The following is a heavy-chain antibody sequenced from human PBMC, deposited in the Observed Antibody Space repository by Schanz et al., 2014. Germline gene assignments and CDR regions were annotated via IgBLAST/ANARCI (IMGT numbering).Heavy chain of an antibody. CDR2: MYINSGST. CDR3: ARDKGGYYPFDY. Sequence: EVQLVESGGGLIQPGGSLRLSCAVSGFTVNTHYMSWVRQAPGKGLEWISSMYINSGSTQYADSVKGRFIISRDSSKNTLFLQMNSLRAEDTAVYYCARDKGGYYPFDYWGQGSLVTVSS. CDR1: GFTVNTHY. V-gene: IGHV3-53*01. D-gene: IGHD3-22*01. J-gene: IGHJ4*02.